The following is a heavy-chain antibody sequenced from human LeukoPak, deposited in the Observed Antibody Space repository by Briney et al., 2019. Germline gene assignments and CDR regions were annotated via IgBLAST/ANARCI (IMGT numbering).Heavy chain of an antibody. D-gene: IGHD6-19*01. CDR3: ARDSSSGWQHDY. Sequence: GGSLRLSCAASGFTFSSYAMSWVRQAPGKGLEWVSVIYSGGSTSCADSVKGRFTISRDNSKNTLYLQMNSLRAEDTAVYYCARDSSSGWQHDYWGQGTLVTVSS. J-gene: IGHJ4*02. CDR1: GFTFSSYA. CDR2: IYSGGST. V-gene: IGHV3-66*01.